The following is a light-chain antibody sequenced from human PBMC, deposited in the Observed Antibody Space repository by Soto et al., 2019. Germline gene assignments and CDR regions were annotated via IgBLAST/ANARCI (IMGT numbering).Light chain of an antibody. CDR3: QQYGSSVLT. V-gene: IGKV3-20*01. J-gene: IGKJ4*01. CDR1: QSVSTNS. CDR2: AAS. Sequence: EIVLTQSPDILSLSPGERATLSCRASQSVSTNSLAWYQQKPGQAPRPLIYAASSRATGTPDRFSGSGSGTEFTLIISRLEPEDFAVYYCQQYGSSVLTFGGGTKVDIK.